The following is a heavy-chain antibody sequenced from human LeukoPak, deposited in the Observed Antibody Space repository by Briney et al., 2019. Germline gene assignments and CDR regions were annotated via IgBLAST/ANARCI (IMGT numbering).Heavy chain of an antibody. CDR3: AKVGAAVAGDFDY. D-gene: IGHD6-19*01. V-gene: IGHV3-23*01. Sequence: GGSLRLSCAASGFTFGNYAMTWVRQAPGKGLEWISTISGGGDITHYADPVKGRFTISRDNSKNTLHLQMNSLRAEDTAVYYCAKVGAAVAGDFDYWGQGTLVTVSS. J-gene: IGHJ4*02. CDR2: ISGGGDIT. CDR1: GFTFGNYA.